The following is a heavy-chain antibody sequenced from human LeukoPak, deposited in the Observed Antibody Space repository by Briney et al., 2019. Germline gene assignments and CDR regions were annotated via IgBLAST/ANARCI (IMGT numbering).Heavy chain of an antibody. CDR3: ARGPLYEVPYYNHYYGMDA. CDR2: ISSSGSTI. CDR1: GFTFSDYY. V-gene: IGHV3-11*01. J-gene: IGHJ6*02. D-gene: IGHD3-22*01. Sequence: GGSLRLSCAASGFTFSDYYMSWIRQAPGKGLEWVSYISSSGSTIYYADSVKGRFTISRDNAKNSLYLQMNSLRAEDTAVYYCARGPLYEVPYYNHYYGMDAWGQGTTVTVAS.